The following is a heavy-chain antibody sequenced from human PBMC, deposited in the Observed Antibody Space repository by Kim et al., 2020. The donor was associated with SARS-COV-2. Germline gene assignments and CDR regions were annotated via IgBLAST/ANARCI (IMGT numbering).Heavy chain of an antibody. CDR3: ARTQYVILTGFQGGMDV. Sequence: SGPTLVNPTQTLTLTCTFSGFSLSTSGMCVSWIRQPPGKALEWLARIDWDDDKYYSTSLKTRLTISKDTSKNQVVLTMTNMNPVDTATYYCARTQYVILTGFQGGMDVCDQGTTVTVSS. CDR2: IDWDDDK. J-gene: IGHJ6*02. CDR1: GFSLSTSGMC. D-gene: IGHD3-9*01. V-gene: IGHV2-70*11.